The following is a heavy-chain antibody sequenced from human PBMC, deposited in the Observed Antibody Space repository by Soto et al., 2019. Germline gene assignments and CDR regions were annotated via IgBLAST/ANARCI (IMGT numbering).Heavy chain of an antibody. CDR1: GGSISSYY. Sequence: QVQLQESGPGLVKPSETLSLTCTVSGGSISSYYWSWIRQPAGKGLEWIGRIYTSGSTNYNPSLKSRVTMSVDTSQNQVSLKLSSVTAADTAVYYCARGGYSYGYFVPFDPWGQGTLVTVSS. CDR3: ARGGYSYGYFVPFDP. CDR2: IYTSGST. V-gene: IGHV4-4*07. J-gene: IGHJ5*02. D-gene: IGHD5-18*01.